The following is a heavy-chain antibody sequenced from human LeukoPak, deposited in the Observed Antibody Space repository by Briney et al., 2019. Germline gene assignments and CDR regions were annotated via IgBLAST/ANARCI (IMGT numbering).Heavy chain of an antibody. CDR3: VREGTFASPEAGRWIDSFDI. V-gene: IGHV3-13*01. CDR2: IGAGGDT. D-gene: IGHD6-13*01. J-gene: IGHJ3*02. Sequence: GGSLRLSCAASGFTFSTYDMHWVRQTTGKGLEWASAIGAGGDTYYQDSVKGRFTIFRDNANLYLQMNTLRPGDTAVYYCVREGTFASPEAGRWIDSFDIWGQGTMVTVSS. CDR1: GFTFSTYD.